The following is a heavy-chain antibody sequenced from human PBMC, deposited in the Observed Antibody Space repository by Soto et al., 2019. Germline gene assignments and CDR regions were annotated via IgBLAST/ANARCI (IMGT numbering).Heavy chain of an antibody. Sequence: GAPVKVSCKASGYTFTSYAMHWVRQAPGQRLEWMGWINAGNGNTKYSQKFQGRVTITRDTSASTAYMELSSLRSEDTAVYYCARDHPYSSGWEPFDYWGQGTLVTGLL. D-gene: IGHD6-19*01. J-gene: IGHJ4*02. CDR1: GYTFTSYA. V-gene: IGHV1-3*01. CDR2: INAGNGNT. CDR3: ARDHPYSSGWEPFDY.